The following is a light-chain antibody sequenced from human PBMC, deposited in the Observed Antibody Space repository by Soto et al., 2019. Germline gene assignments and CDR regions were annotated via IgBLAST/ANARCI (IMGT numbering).Light chain of an antibody. V-gene: IGKV3-20*01. CDR3: QQYGDSPPT. CDR1: QSVSSNS. CDR2: GTS. J-gene: IGKJ1*01. Sequence: EIVLTQSPGTLYWSTGESATLSCRASQSVSSNSLAWYRRNPGQPPSLLIYGTSTRATDIPRRFSGSGSGTDFTLTITRLEPEDFAVYFCQQYGDSPPTFGQGTKVEVK.